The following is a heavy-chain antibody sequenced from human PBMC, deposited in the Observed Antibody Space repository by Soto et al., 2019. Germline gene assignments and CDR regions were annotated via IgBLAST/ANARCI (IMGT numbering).Heavy chain of an antibody. CDR1: GFTFSSYG. CDR2: ISYDGSNK. J-gene: IGHJ6*01. D-gene: IGHD3-22*01. CDR3: AKDIKEHLYDTSGDYYYGMDV. V-gene: IGHV3-30*18. Sequence: PGGSLRLSCAASGFTFSSYGMHWVRQAPGKGLEWVAVISYDGSNKYYADSVKGRFTISRDNSKNTLYLQMNSLRAEDTAVYYCAKDIKEHLYDTSGDYYYGMDVWGQGTTVTVSS.